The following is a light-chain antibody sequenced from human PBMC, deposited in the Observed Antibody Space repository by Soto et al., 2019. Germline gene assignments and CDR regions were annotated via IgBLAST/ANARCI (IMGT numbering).Light chain of an antibody. CDR1: QTISSW. CDR3: QHYNSYSEA. V-gene: IGKV1-5*03. CDR2: KAS. Sequence: DSQMTHSPSTLSGSVGDRVTITCRASQTISSWLAWYQQKPGKAPKLLIYKASTLKSGVPSRFSGSGSGTEFTLTISSLQPDDFATYYCQHYNSYSEAFGQGTKVDI. J-gene: IGKJ1*01.